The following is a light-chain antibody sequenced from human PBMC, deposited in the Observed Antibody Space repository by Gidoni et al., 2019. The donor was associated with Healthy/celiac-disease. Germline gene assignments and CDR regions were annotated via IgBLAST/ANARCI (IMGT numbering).Light chain of an antibody. CDR1: QSVSSN. CDR2: GAS. Sequence: EIVMTQYPATLSVSPGERATLSCRASQSVSSNLAWYQQKPGQAPRLLIYGASTSATGIPARCSGSGSGTEFTLTICSLQSEDFAVCYCQQYNNWHPWTFXQXTKVEIK. CDR3: QQYNNWHPWT. V-gene: IGKV3-15*01. J-gene: IGKJ1*01.